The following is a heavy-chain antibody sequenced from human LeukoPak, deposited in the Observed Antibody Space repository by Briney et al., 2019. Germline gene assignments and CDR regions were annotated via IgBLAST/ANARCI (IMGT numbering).Heavy chain of an antibody. CDR1: GFTFSNYA. Sequence: GGSLRLSCAASGFTFSNYAMTWVRQAPGKGLEWVSSFSASGGRTYYADSVKGRFTISRDNSKNTLYLQMNSLRAEDTAVYYCAKDDGGSYFYYYGMDVRGQGTTVTVSS. V-gene: IGHV3-23*01. CDR2: FSASGGRT. D-gene: IGHD1-26*01. CDR3: AKDDGGSYFYYYGMDV. J-gene: IGHJ6*02.